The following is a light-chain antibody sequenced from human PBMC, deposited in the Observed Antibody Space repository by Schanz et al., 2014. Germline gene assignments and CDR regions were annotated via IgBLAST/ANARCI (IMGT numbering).Light chain of an antibody. V-gene: IGKV3-11*01. CDR2: GAS. Sequence: EIVLTQSPATLSLSPGERATLSCRASQSVSSYLAWFQQKPGQAPRLLISGASSRATGIPDRFSGSGSGTDFTLTISRLEPEDFAVYYCQQYNNWPRAFGQGTKVEIK. J-gene: IGKJ1*01. CDR1: QSVSSY. CDR3: QQYNNWPRA.